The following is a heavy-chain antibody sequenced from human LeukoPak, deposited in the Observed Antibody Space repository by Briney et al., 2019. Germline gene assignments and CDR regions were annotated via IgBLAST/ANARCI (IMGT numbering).Heavy chain of an antibody. J-gene: IGHJ5*02. V-gene: IGHV3-48*01. Sequence: GGSLRLSCAASGFTFSSYNMNWVRQAPGKGLEWVSYISSSSSTIYYADSVKGRFTISRDNAKNSLNLQMNSLRAEDTAVYYCARVSKGWFDPWGQGTLVTVSS. CDR3: ARVSKGWFDP. CDR2: ISSSSSTI. CDR1: GFTFSSYN.